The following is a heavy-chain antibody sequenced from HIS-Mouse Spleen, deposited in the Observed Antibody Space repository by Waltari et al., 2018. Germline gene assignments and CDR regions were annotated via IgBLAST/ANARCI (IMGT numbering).Heavy chain of an antibody. CDR2: IYYSGST. CDR3: AREIPYSSSWYDWYFDL. Sequence: QLQLQESRPGLVKPSETLSLTCTVSGGSISSSSYYWGWILQPPGKVLEWIGSIYYSGSTYYTPSLTSRVTISVDTSKNQCSLKLSSVTAADTAVYYCAREIPYSSSWYDWYFDLWGRGTLVTVAS. V-gene: IGHV4-39*07. CDR1: GGSISSSSYY. J-gene: IGHJ2*01. D-gene: IGHD6-13*01.